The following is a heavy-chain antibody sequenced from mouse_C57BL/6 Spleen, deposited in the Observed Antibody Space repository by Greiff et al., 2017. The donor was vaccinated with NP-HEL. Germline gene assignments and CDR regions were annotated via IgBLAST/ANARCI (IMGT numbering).Heavy chain of an antibody. D-gene: IGHD2-5*01. J-gene: IGHJ2*01. V-gene: IGHV1-52*01. CDR3: ARGDSNYYFDY. CDR2: IDPSDSET. Sequence: QVQLQQSGAELVRPGSSVKLSCKASGYTFTSYWMHWVKQRPIQGLEWIGNIDPSDSETHYNQKFKDKATLTVDKSSSTAYMQLSSLTSEDSAVYYCARGDSNYYFDYWGQGTTLTVSS. CDR1: GYTFTSYW.